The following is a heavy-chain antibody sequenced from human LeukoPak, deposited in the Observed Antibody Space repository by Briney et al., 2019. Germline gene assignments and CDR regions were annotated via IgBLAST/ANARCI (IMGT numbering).Heavy chain of an antibody. J-gene: IGHJ6*02. CDR1: GYTFTSYY. CDR3: ARDRGAVAGYYYYYGMDV. CDR2: INPSGGST. Sequence: ASVKVSCKASGYTFTSYYMHWVRQAPRQGLEWMGIINPSGGSTSYAQKFQGRVTMTRDTSTSTVYMELSSLRSVDTAVYYCARDRGAVAGYYYYYGMDVWGQGTTVTVSS. D-gene: IGHD6-19*01. V-gene: IGHV1-46*01.